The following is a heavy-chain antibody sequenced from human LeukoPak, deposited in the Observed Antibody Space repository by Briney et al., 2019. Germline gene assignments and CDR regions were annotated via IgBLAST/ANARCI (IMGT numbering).Heavy chain of an antibody. V-gene: IGHV4-39*01. J-gene: IGHJ4*02. Sequence: SETLSLTCTVSGGSISSSSYYWGWIRQPPGKGLEWIGSIYYSGSTYYNPSLKSRVSISVDTSKNQFSLKLSSVTAADTAVYYCARRKDSYVDYWGQGTLVTVSS. D-gene: IGHD5-18*01. CDR1: GGSISSSSYY. CDR3: ARRKDSYVDY. CDR2: IYYSGST.